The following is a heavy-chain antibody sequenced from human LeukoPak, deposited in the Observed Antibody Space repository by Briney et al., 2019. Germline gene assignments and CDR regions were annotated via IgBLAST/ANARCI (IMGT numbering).Heavy chain of an antibody. V-gene: IGHV3-48*02. Sequence: PGGSLRLSCAASGFTFSSYSMNWVRQAPGKGLEWVSYITSSSSTIYYADSVKGRFTISRDNAKNTVYLQMNSLREEDTAVYYCVRDFRSADYWGQGTLVTVSS. CDR2: ITSSSSTI. J-gene: IGHJ4*02. CDR3: VRDFRSADY. CDR1: GFTFSSYS.